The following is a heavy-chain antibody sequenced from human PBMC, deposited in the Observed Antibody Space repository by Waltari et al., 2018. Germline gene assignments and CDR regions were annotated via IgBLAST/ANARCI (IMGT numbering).Heavy chain of an antibody. CDR1: GYSLSRGSY. J-gene: IGHJ5*02. CDR2: IYHSGST. D-gene: IGHD2-15*01. Sequence: QVQLQESGPGLVKPSETLSLTCAVSGYSLSRGSYWGWLRQPPGRGLEGIGSIYHSGSTYYNPSLKSRVTISVDTSKNQFSLKLSSVTPADTAVYSCARNGTSGRCGSYPLGFDPWGQGTLVTVSS. V-gene: IGHV4-38-2*01. CDR3: ARNGTSGRCGSYPLGFDP.